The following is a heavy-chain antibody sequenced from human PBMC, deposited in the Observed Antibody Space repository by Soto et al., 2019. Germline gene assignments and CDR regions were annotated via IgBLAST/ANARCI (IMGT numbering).Heavy chain of an antibody. Sequence: EVQLVESGGGLVQPGGSLRLSCAASGFTFSSYWMSWVRQAPGKGLEWVANIKQDGSEKYYVDSVKGRFSISRDNAKNSLYLQMNSLRAEDTAVYYCARLLDTVVTPYYFDYWGQGTLVTVSS. D-gene: IGHD2-15*01. CDR3: ARLLDTVVTPYYFDY. CDR2: IKQDGSEK. CDR1: GFTFSSYW. V-gene: IGHV3-7*01. J-gene: IGHJ4*02.